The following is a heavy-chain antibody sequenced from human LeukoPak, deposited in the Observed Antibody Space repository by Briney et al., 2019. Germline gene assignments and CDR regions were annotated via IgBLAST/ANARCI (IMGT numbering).Heavy chain of an antibody. CDR1: GGSFSGYY. CDR2: INHSGST. CDR3: ARGRQYNRFDP. Sequence: TSETLSLTCAVYGGSFSGYYWSWIRQPPGKGLEWIGEINHSGSTNYNPSLKSRVTISVDTSKNQFSLKLSPVTAADTAVYYCARGRQYNRFDPWGQGTLVTVSS. V-gene: IGHV4-34*01. J-gene: IGHJ5*02. D-gene: IGHD6-19*01.